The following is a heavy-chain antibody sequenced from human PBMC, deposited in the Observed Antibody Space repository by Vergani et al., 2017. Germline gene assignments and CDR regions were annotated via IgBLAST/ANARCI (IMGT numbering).Heavy chain of an antibody. D-gene: IGHD2-21*01. CDR3: ARHISVVRPSSMTAFDY. V-gene: IGHV4-34*02. CDR1: GDSLRGHY. CDR2: VFYGGRT. J-gene: IGHJ4*02. Sequence: QVQLRQWGAGLVKPSETLSLTCGIYGDSLRGHYWSWIRQSPGKGLEWIGTVFYGGRTSYNPSLKSRVTLSLDTSKKQISLHLTSVTAADTAVYYCARHISVVRPSSMTAFDYWGQGTLVTVSS.